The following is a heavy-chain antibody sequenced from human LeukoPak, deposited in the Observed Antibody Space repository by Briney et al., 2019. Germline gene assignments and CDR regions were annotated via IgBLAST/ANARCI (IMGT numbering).Heavy chain of an antibody. D-gene: IGHD5-24*01. Sequence: SETLSLTCTVSGGSISSHYWSWIRQPPGKGLEWIGYIYYSGSTNYNPSLKSRVTMSVDTSKNQFSLKLSSVSAADTAVYYCARLRDWFDPWGQETLVTVSS. V-gene: IGHV4-59*11. J-gene: IGHJ5*02. CDR3: ARLRDWFDP. CDR1: GGSISSHY. CDR2: IYYSGST.